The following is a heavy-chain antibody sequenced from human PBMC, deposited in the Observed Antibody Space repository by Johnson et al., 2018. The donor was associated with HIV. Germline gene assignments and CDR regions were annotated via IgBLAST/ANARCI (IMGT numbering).Heavy chain of an antibody. V-gene: IGHV3-74*02. CDR2: INSDGGGT. CDR3: TSRPF. CDR1: GLTFSNYW. Sequence: VQLVESGGGLVQPGKSLRLSCAASGLTFSNYWMHWVHQAPGKGLVWVSRINSDGGGTNYADSVKGRFTISRDNAKNTLYLQMNSLRAEDTAVYYCTSRPFWGQGTMVTVSS. J-gene: IGHJ3*01.